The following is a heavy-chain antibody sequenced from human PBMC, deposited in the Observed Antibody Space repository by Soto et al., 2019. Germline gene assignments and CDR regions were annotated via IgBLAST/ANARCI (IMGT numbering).Heavy chain of an antibody. V-gene: IGHV3-11*01. Sequence: GGSLRLSFAASGFTFGDHWMIWIRQAPGKGLEWVSHITNIDKTEKYADSVRVRFAVSRDDAKKSLYLQMNTLRADDTAVYYCVRRGDDQSLNXWGQGILVTVSX. D-gene: IGHD1-1*01. J-gene: IGHJ4*02. CDR3: VRRGDDQSLNX. CDR2: ITNIDKTE. CDR1: GFTFGDHW.